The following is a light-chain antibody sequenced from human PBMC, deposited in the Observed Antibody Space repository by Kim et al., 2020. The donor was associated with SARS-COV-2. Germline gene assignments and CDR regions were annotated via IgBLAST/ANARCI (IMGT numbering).Light chain of an antibody. CDR3: GTWDSSLSAGEV. CDR1: SSNIGNNY. CDR2: DNN. J-gene: IGLJ2*01. Sequence: QSVLTQPPSVSAAPGQKVTISCSGSSSNIGNNYVSWYQQLPGTAPKLLIYDNNKRPSGIPDPFSGSKSGTSATLGITGLQTGDEADYYCGTWDSSLSAGEVFGGGTQLTVL. V-gene: IGLV1-51*01.